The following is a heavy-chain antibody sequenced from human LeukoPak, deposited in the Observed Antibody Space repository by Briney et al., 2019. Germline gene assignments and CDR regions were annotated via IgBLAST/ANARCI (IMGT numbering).Heavy chain of an antibody. CDR2: INPKSGGT. V-gene: IGHV1-2*02. CDR3: ATLGISGYFRDY. CDR1: GYTFTDYY. Sequence: ASVKVSCKGSGYTFTDYYIHWVGQAPGQGLEWMGWINPKSGGTNYAQKFQGRVTMTRDTSISTAYMELRSDDTAVYYCATLGISGYFRDYWGQGTLVTVSS. J-gene: IGHJ4*02. D-gene: IGHD3-22*01.